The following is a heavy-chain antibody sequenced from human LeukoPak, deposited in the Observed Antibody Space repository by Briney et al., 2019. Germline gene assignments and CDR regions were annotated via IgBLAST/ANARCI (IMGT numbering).Heavy chain of an antibody. CDR1: GFTFSSYA. Sequence: GGSLRLSXAASGFTFSSYAMSWVRQAPGMGLAWVSAISGSGGSTYYADSVKGRFTISRDTSKNTLYLQMNSLRAGDTAVYYCARGRYYDNSVYYYFDYWGQGTLVTVSS. V-gene: IGHV3-23*01. D-gene: IGHD3-22*01. CDR3: ARGRYYDNSVYYYFDY. CDR2: ISGSGGST. J-gene: IGHJ4*02.